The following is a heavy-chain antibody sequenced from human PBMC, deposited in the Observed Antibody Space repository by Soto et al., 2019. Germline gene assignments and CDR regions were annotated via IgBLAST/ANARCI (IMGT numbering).Heavy chain of an antibody. D-gene: IGHD3-22*01. V-gene: IGHV3-23*01. CDR3: AKERPESGYYPTLGMDV. J-gene: IGHJ6*02. CDR2: ISGSGGST. Sequence: GGSLRLSCAASGFTFSSYAMSWVRQAPGKGLEWVSAISGSGGSTYYADSVKGRFTISRDNSKNTLYLQMNSLRAEDTAVYYCAKERPESGYYPTLGMDVWGQGTTVTVSS. CDR1: GFTFSSYA.